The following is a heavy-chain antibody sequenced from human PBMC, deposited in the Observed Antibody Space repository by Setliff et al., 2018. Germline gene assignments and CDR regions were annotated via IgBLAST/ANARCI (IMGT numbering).Heavy chain of an antibody. CDR1: GGTFSSYA. D-gene: IGHD3-3*01. Sequence: VASVKVSCKASGGTFSSYAISWVRQAPGQGLEWMGGIIPIFGTANYAQKFQGRVTITADESTSTAYMELSSLRSEDTAVYYCAREERRVEWLLYGGPKYSYYGMDVWGQGTTVTVSS. CDR3: AREERRVEWLLYGGPKYSYYGMDV. CDR2: IIPIFGTA. V-gene: IGHV1-69*13. J-gene: IGHJ6*02.